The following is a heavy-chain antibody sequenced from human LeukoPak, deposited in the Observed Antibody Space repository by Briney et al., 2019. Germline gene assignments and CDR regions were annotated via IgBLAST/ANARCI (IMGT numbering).Heavy chain of an antibody. J-gene: IGHJ4*02. CDR2: ISVSGDST. Sequence: GGSLRLSCAASGFLFRSFAMTWGSQAPGKGLQWVAAISVSGDSTYYADSVRGRFTVSRENSNDILYLQVNSLTVEDTAVYFCTRDPGGGYSPTWYEGLFKYWGQGTLLSVSS. CDR1: GFLFRSFA. V-gene: IGHV3-23*01. D-gene: IGHD5-18*01. CDR3: TRDPGGGYSPTWYEGLFKY.